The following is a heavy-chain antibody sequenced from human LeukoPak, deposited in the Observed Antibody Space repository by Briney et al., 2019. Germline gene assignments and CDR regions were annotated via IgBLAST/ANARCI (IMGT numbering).Heavy chain of an antibody. J-gene: IGHJ2*01. CDR2: ISSNGVST. V-gene: IGHV3-23*01. CDR1: EFTFSNYY. CDR3: AKGRLSFWYFDL. Sequence: GGSLRLSCEVSEFTFSNYYTAWVRQAPGKGLEWVSAISSNGVSTNYADSAKGRFTISKDNSKSTLFLEMNSLRVEDTAIYYCAKGRLSFWYFDLWGRGTPVSVSS. D-gene: IGHD3-16*02.